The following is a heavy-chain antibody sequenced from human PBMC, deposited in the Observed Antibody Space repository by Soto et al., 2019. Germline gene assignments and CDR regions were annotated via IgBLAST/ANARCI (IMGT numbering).Heavy chain of an antibody. CDR3: AKDSTVTTSLYFYYYGFDV. CDR2: VSGRGGST. D-gene: IGHD4-17*01. Sequence: GGSLSLSCTASGFTFNYYAMSWVRQAPGKGLEWVSAVSGRGGSTKYADSVKGRFIISRDNSNSTLYLQMDSLRGEDTAVYYCAKDSTVTTSLYFYYYGFDVWGQGTTVTVSS. J-gene: IGHJ6*02. CDR1: GFTFNYYA. V-gene: IGHV3-23*01.